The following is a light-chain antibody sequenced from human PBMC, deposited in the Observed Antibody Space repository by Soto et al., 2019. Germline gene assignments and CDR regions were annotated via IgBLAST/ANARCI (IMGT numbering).Light chain of an antibody. CDR3: QQRSNWPLT. V-gene: IGKV3-11*01. CDR2: DAS. J-gene: IGKJ4*01. CDR1: QSVSSY. Sequence: EVVLTQSPATLPLSPGERATLSCRASQSVSSYLAWYQQKPGQAPRLLIYDASNRATGIPGRFSGSGSGTDFTLTISSLEPEDFAVYYCQQRSNWPLTFGGGTKVDVK.